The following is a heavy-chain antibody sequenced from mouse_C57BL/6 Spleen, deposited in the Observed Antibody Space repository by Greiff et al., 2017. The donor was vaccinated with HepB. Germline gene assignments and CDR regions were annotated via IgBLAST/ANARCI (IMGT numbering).Heavy chain of an antibody. Sequence: DVQLVESGGGLVKPGGSLKLSCAASGFTFSDYGMHWVRQAPEKGLEWVAYISSGSSTIYYADTVKGRFTISRDNAKNTLFLQMNSLRSDDTAMYYWATPSYDYDWFAYWGQGTLVTVSA. CDR3: ATPSYDYDWFAY. V-gene: IGHV5-17*01. D-gene: IGHD2-4*01. CDR1: GFTFSDYG. J-gene: IGHJ3*01. CDR2: ISSGSSTI.